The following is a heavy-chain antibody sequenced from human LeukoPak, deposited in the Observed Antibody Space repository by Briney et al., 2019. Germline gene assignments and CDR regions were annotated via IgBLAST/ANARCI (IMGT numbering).Heavy chain of an antibody. CDR2: IYTSGST. V-gene: IGHV4-4*07. Sequence: SETLSLTCTVSGGSISSYYWSWIRQPAGKGLEWIGRIYTSGSTNYNPSLKGRVTMSVDTSKNQFSLKLSSVTAADTAVYYCARDRGSSSSRVLGWYYYYMDVWGKGTTVTVSS. D-gene: IGHD6-6*01. J-gene: IGHJ6*03. CDR1: GGSISSYY. CDR3: ARDRGSSSSRVLGWYYYYMDV.